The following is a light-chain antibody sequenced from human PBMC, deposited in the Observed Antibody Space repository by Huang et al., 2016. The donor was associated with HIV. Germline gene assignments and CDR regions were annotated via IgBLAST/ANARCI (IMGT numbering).Light chain of an antibody. J-gene: IGKJ4*01. CDR3: QQFNHYPLT. CDR2: DAS. CDR1: QCISNT. Sequence: IQLTQSPSSLSASVGDRVTITFRASQCISNTLAWYKKKTGKAPKLLIYDASSLQTGAPSRFSCSGSGTDFTLTISSLQPEECATYYCQQFNHYPLTFGGGTKVEIE. V-gene: IGKV1D-13*01.